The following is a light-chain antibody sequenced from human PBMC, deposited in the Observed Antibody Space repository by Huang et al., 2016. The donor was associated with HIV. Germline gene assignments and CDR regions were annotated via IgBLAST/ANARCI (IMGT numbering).Light chain of an antibody. J-gene: IGKJ4*01. CDR3: QQAKSYPLT. V-gene: IGKV1-12*01. CDR1: QSINTW. CDR2: AAS. Sequence: DIQMTQSPSSVSASTGDRVTITCRASQSINTWLAWYQQKPGNAPKLLIYAASSLQSGVPSRVSGSGSGTDFTLTISRLQPEDSATYFCQQAKSYPLTFGGGTKVEIK.